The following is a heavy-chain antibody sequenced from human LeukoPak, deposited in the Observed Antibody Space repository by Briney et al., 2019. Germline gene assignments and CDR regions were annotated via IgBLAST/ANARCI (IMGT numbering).Heavy chain of an antibody. CDR1: GGSFSGYY. D-gene: IGHD6-13*01. CDR3: ARAIAAAGTGWFDP. V-gene: IGHV4-34*01. CDR2: INHSGST. J-gene: IGHJ5*02. Sequence: LSETLSLTCAVYGGSFSGYYWSWIRQPPGKGLEWIGEINHSGSTNYNPSLKSRVTISVDTSKNQFSLKLSSVTAADTAVYYCARAIAAAGTGWFDPWGQGTLVTVSS.